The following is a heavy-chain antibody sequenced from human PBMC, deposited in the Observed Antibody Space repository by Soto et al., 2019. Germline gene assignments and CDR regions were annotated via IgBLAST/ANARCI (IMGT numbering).Heavy chain of an antibody. Sequence: AAVKVSCKTSGYRFIGYFIHGVRQAPGQGPEWMGWISPNSGDTNYQQKFQGRVSMTRDTSINTASLELSRLRSDDTAVSYCAEGRIIRNYCLESWGQGTQVTVSS. CDR2: ISPNSGDT. V-gene: IGHV1-2*02. J-gene: IGHJ5*01. CDR1: GYRFIGYF. D-gene: IGHD3-3*01. CDR3: AEGRIIRNYCLES.